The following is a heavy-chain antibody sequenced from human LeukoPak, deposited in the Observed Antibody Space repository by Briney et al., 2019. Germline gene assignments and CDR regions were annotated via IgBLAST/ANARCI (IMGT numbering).Heavy chain of an antibody. Sequence: TGGSLRLSCAASVVTCDDYAMHWVRQAPRKGLEWVSGITWNSDNIEYADSVKGRFTISRDNPKNSLYLQMNRLRAEDTAVYYCAELGITMIGGVWGKGTTVTISS. V-gene: IGHV3-9*01. CDR1: VVTCDDYA. CDR2: ITWNSDNI. J-gene: IGHJ6*04. D-gene: IGHD3-10*02. CDR3: AELGITMIGGV.